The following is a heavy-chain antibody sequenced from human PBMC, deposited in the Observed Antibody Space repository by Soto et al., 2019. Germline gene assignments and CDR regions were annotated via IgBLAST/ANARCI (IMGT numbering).Heavy chain of an antibody. D-gene: IGHD3-22*01. V-gene: IGHV1-46*01. Sequence: QVQLVQSGAEVKKPGASVKVSCKASGYTFTSYYMHWVRQAPGQGLEWMGIINPSGGSTSYAQKFQGRVTMTRDTSTSTVYMELSSLRSEDTAVYYCARDPRITMIEDYGMDVWGQGTTVTVSS. CDR3: ARDPRITMIEDYGMDV. J-gene: IGHJ6*02. CDR1: GYTFTSYY. CDR2: INPSGGST.